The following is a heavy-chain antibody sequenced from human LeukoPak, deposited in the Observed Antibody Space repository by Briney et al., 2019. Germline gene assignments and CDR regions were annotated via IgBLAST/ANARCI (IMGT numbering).Heavy chain of an antibody. CDR2: INHSGNT. CDR3: ARGGYYRIYFDY. CDR1: GGSFSGYY. D-gene: IGHD3-22*01. Sequence: SETLSVTCAVYGGSFSGYYWSWIRQPPGKGLEWIGEINHSGNTNYNPSLKSRVTISVDTSKNQFSLKLSSVTAADTAVYYCARGGYYRIYFDYWGQGTLVTVSS. J-gene: IGHJ4*02. V-gene: IGHV4-34*01.